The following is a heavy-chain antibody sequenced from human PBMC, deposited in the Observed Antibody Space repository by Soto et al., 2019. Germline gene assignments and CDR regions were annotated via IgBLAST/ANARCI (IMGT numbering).Heavy chain of an antibody. CDR1: GFTFSSYA. J-gene: IGHJ2*01. CDR3: AKDGGITMVRGVYWYFDL. CDR2: ISGSGGST. V-gene: IGHV3-23*01. Sequence: GGSLSLSCAASGFTFSSYAMSWVRQAPGKGLEWVSAISGSGGSTYYADSVKGRFTISRDNSKNTLYLQMNSLRAEDTAVYYCAKDGGITMVRGVYWYFDLWGRGTLVTVSS. D-gene: IGHD3-10*01.